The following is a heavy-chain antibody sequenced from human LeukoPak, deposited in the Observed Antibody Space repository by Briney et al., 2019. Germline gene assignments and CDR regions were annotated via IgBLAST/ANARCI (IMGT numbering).Heavy chain of an antibody. CDR2: MKPNSGNT. J-gene: IGHJ6*03. D-gene: IGHD3-22*01. Sequence: EASVKVSCKASGNTFTSYDINWVRQATGQGLEWMGWMKPNSGNTGYAQKFQGRVTITRNTSISTAYMELGSLRSEDTAVYYCARAYYYDSSGMEGYYYYYMDVWGKGTTVTVSS. CDR3: ARAYYYDSSGMEGYYYYYMDV. V-gene: IGHV1-8*03. CDR1: GNTFTSYD.